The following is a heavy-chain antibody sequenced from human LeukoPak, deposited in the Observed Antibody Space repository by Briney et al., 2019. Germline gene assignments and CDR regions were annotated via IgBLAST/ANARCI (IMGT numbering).Heavy chain of an antibody. CDR3: ARFGVVLRFLEWSPYYYGMDV. CDR2: INPNSSDT. J-gene: IGHJ6*02. D-gene: IGHD3-3*01. Sequence: ASVKVSCKASGYTFTNYYMHWVRQAPGQGLEWMGWINPNSSDTNYAQKFQGRVTMTRNTSISTAYMELSSLRSEDTAVYYCARFGVVLRFLEWSPYYYGMDVWGQGTTVTVSS. CDR1: GYTFTNYY. V-gene: IGHV1-2*02.